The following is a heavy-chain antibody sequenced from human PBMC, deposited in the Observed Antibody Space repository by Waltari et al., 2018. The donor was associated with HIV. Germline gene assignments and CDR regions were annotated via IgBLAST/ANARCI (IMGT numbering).Heavy chain of an antibody. J-gene: IGHJ6*02. V-gene: IGHV4-38-2*02. Sequence: QVQLQESGPGLVKPSETLSLTRTVSGYSLSSGYYWGWIRQPPGKGLEWIGSIYHSGSAYYKSSLKSRVTISVDTSKNQFSLKLSSATAADTAVYYCARDRYDSSGYLATYNNYYGVDVWGQGTTVTVSS. D-gene: IGHD3-22*01. CDR3: ARDRYDSSGYLATYNNYYGVDV. CDR2: IYHSGSA. CDR1: GYSLSSGYY.